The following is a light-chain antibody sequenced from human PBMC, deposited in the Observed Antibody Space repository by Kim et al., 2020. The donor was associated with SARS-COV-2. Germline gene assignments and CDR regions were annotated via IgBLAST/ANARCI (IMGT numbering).Light chain of an antibody. CDR1: QSVRSY. J-gene: IGKJ4*01. CDR3: QQRSNWPLT. V-gene: IGKV3-11*01. Sequence: EIVLTQSPATLSLSPGERATLSCRASQSVRSYLAWYQQKPGQAPRLLIYDASNRATGIPARFSGSGSGTDFTLTISSLEPEDFAVYYCQQRSNWPLTFGGGTKLEI. CDR2: DAS.